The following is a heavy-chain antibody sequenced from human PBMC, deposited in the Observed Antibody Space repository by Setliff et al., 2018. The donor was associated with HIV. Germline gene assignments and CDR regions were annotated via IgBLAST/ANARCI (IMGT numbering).Heavy chain of an antibody. CDR3: ARESLNLGELSSNPDASDI. Sequence: SETLSLTCNVSGGSINRPTHHWGWVRQPPGKGLEWLGNIYYGGSTSYNPSLKGRVTISSDTSKNRFSLRLTSVTAADTAVYYCARESLNLGELSSNPDASDIWGQGTMVTVSS. CDR1: GGSINRPTHH. J-gene: IGHJ3*02. D-gene: IGHD3-16*02. V-gene: IGHV4-39*07. CDR2: IYYGGST.